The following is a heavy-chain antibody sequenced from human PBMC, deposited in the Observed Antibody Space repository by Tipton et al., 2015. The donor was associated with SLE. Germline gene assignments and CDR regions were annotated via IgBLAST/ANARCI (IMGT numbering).Heavy chain of an antibody. CDR1: GFFIRRGCY. V-gene: IGHV4-38-2*02. Sequence: GLVKPSEALSLTCIVSGFFIRRGCYWGWFRQPPGKGLEWIGYVFHDGSTLYNPSLKSRVPISVDTSKNHFSLRLTSVTAADTAVYYCARDRGRCDGDYCYSVHDAFDIWGQGTVVTVSS. J-gene: IGHJ3*02. CDR3: ARDRGRCDGDYCYSVHDAFDI. CDR2: VFHDGST. D-gene: IGHD2-21*02.